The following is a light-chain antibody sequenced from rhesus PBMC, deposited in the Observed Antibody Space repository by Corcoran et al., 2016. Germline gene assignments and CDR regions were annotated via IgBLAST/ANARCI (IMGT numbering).Light chain of an antibody. CDR3: QHYYSLPLT. V-gene: IGKV1S17*01. Sequence: DIQMTQSPSSLSASVGDRVTITCRASQAITNDLAWYRQRPGESPKLLIYAASSLESGIPSRFSGSGSGTDFTLTISSLQSEDYATYYCQHYYSLPLTFGGGTKVEIK. J-gene: IGKJ4*01. CDR2: AAS. CDR1: QAITND.